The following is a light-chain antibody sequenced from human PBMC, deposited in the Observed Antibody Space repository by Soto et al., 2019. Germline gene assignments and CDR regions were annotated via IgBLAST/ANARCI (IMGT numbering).Light chain of an antibody. CDR2: EVS. CDR3: SSYAGSARIL. J-gene: IGLJ2*01. V-gene: IGLV2-8*01. CDR1: SSDVGGYNY. Sequence: QSALTQPPSASGSPGQSVTISCTGTSSDVGGYNYVSWYQQHPDKAPTLIIHEVSKRPSGVPDRSSGSKSGNTASLTVSGLQADDEADYYCSSYAGSARILFGGGTQLTVL.